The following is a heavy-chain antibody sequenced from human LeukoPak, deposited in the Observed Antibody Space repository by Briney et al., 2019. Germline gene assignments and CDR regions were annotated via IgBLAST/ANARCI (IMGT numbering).Heavy chain of an antibody. J-gene: IGHJ3*02. Sequence: GSLRLSCAASGFTFSIYGIHWVRQAPGKGLEWIGEIYHSGSTNYNPSLKSRVTISVDKSKNQFSLKLSSVTAADTAVYYCAGARVVPYHHALDIWGQGTMVTVSS. D-gene: IGHD3-22*01. CDR3: AGARVVPYHHALDI. CDR1: GFTFSIYG. CDR2: IYHSGST. V-gene: IGHV4-4*02.